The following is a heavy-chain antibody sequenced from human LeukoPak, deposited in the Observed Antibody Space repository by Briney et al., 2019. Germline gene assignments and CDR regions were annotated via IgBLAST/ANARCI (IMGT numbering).Heavy chain of an antibody. CDR1: GGYNRSSSYY. J-gene: IGHJ4*02. Sequence: SDTLSLTCTVSGGYNRSSSYYWGWIRQPPGKGLEWIGSIYYSGSTNYKPSLRSRVTISVDTSKNQFSLKLSSVTPAGTAGYYCARHAGSSYTCNFDYWGQGTLVTVSS. V-gene: IGHV4-39*01. D-gene: IGHD2-15*01. CDR3: ARHAGSSYTCNFDY. CDR2: IYYSGST.